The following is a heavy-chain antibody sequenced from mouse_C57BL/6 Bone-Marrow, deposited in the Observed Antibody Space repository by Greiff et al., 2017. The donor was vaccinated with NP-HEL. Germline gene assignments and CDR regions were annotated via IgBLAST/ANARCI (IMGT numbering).Heavy chain of an antibody. V-gene: IGHV1-26*01. CDR2: INPNNGGT. CDR3: ARIWQRGY. CDR1: GYTFTDYY. D-gene: IGHD6-1*01. Sequence: EVQLQQSGPELVKPGASVKISCKASGYTFTDYYMNWVKQSHGKSLEWIGDINPNNGGTSYNQKFKGKATLTVDKSSSTAYMELRSLTSEDSAVYYCARIWQRGYWGQGTTLTVSS. J-gene: IGHJ2*01.